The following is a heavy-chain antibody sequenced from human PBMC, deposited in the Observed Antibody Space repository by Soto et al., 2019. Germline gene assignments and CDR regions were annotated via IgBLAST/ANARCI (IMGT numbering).Heavy chain of an antibody. V-gene: IGHV5-51*04. J-gene: IGHJ6*02. D-gene: IGHD6-13*01. CDR1: GYSFTSYW. CDR2: IYPGDSDT. CDR3: ARTSAAGKYYYGMDV. Sequence: GESLKISCKGSGYSFTSYWIGWVRQMPGKGLEWMGIIYPGDSDTRYSPSFQGQVTISADKPISTAYLQWSSLKASDTAMYYCARTSAAGKYYYGMDVWGQGTTVTV.